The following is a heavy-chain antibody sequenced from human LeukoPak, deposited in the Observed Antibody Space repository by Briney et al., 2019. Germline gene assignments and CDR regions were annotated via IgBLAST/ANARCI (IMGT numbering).Heavy chain of an antibody. V-gene: IGHV3-11*01. CDR3: ARDAIDSSGFDFDY. CDR2: ISTSAGTI. J-gene: IGHJ4*02. Sequence: GESLRLSCAASGFTFSDYYMTWIRQAPGKGLEWILYISTSAGTIYYADSVKGRFTISRDNAKNSLYLQMNSLRAEDTAVYYCARDAIDSSGFDFDYWGQGTLVTVSS. CDR1: GFTFSDYY. D-gene: IGHD3-22*01.